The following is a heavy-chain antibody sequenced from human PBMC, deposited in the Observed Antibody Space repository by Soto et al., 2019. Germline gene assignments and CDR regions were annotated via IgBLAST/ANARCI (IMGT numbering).Heavy chain of an antibody. CDR2: IMPIFATP. CDR3: ARDKDRQQLGGNYYYILDV. Sequence: QVQLMQSGAEVKKPGSSVKVSCKASGGTFSTSAISWVRQAPGEGLEWVGGIMPIFATPAYAQKFQGRVTISADESTATAYLDLTSLTTDDTTVYYCARDKDRQQLGGNYYYILDVWGQGTAITVSS. CDR1: GGTFSTSA. J-gene: IGHJ6*02. V-gene: IGHV1-69*12. D-gene: IGHD3-3*02.